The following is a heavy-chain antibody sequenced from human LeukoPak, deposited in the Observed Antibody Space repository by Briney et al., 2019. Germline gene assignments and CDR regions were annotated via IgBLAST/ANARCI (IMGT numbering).Heavy chain of an antibody. CDR2: IYTSGST. D-gene: IGHD6-13*01. Sequence: PSETLSLTCTVSGGSISSYYWSWIRQPAGKGLEWIGRIYTSGSTNYNPSLKSRVTMSVDTSKNQFSLKLSSVTAADTAVYYCARAAAAGGYNWFDPWGQGTLVTVSS. CDR3: ARAAAAGGYNWFDP. J-gene: IGHJ5*02. V-gene: IGHV4-4*07. CDR1: GGSISSYY.